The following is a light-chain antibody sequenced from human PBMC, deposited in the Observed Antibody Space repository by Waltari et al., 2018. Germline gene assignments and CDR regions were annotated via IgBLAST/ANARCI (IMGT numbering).Light chain of an antibody. J-gene: IGLJ3*02. CDR2: EVS. V-gene: IGLV2-8*01. CDR3: SSYGGSNNWV. Sequence: QSALTQPPSASGSPGQSVTISCTRPSGDVGGYNPVSWYQQRPGKVPKLMISEVSKRPSGVPDRFSGSKSGNTASLTVSGLQAEDEAQYYCSSYGGSNNWVFGGGTKLTVL. CDR1: SGDVGGYNP.